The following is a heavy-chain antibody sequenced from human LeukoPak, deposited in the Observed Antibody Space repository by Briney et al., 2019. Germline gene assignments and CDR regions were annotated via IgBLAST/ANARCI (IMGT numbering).Heavy chain of an antibody. D-gene: IGHD6-13*01. Sequence: ASVKVSCKASGGTFSSYAISWVRQAPGQGLEWMGEIIPIFGTANYAQKFQGRVTITADESTSTAYMELSSLRSEDTAVYYCASSSSSEIDYWGQGTLVTVSS. V-gene: IGHV1-69*13. CDR1: GGTFSSYA. CDR3: ASSSSSEIDY. J-gene: IGHJ4*02. CDR2: IIPIFGTA.